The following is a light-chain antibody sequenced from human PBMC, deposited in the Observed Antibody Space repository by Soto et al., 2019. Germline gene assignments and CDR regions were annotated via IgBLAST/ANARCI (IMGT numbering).Light chain of an antibody. CDR2: AAS. Sequence: DIQMTQSPSSLSASVGDRVTITCRASQSISTYLTWYQQKPGKAPKVLIYAASTLQSGVPSRFSGSGSGTDFTLTISGLQPDEFAIYYCQQSYSSPRTFGQGTKVDIK. CDR3: QQSYSSPRT. J-gene: IGKJ1*01. CDR1: QSISTY. V-gene: IGKV1-39*01.